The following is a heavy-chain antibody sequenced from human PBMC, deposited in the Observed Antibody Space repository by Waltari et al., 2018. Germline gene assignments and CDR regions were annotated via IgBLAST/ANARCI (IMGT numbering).Heavy chain of an antibody. V-gene: IGHV1-2*06. CDR2: INPNSGGT. D-gene: IGHD3-3*01. Sequence: QVQLVQSGAEVKKPGASVKVSCKASGYTFTGYYMHWVRQAPGQGLEWMGRINPNSGGTNYAQKFQGRVTMTRDTSISTAYMELSRLRSDDTAVYYCARDQDTIFGVVILSDYFDYWGQGTLVTVSS. J-gene: IGHJ4*02. CDR3: ARDQDTIFGVVILSDYFDY. CDR1: GYTFTGYY.